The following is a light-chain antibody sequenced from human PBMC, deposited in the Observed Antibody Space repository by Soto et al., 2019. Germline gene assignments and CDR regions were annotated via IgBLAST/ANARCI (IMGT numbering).Light chain of an antibody. CDR3: AAWYDSLSGVV. Sequence: QSVLIQPPSASGTPGQRVTISCSGSSSNIGSNYVYWYQQLPGTAPKLLIYRNNHRPSGVPDRFSGSKSGTSASLAISGLRSEDEADYYCAAWYDSLSGVVFGGGTKLTVL. CDR2: RNN. J-gene: IGLJ2*01. V-gene: IGLV1-47*01. CDR1: SSNIGSNY.